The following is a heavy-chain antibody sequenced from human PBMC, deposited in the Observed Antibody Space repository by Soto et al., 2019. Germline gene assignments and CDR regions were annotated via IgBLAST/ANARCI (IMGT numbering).Heavy chain of an antibody. Sequence: GGSLRLSCAASGFTFTRYSMNWVRQAPGKGLEWVSSISSTTNYIYYGDSMKGRFTVSRDNAKNSLYLEMNSLRAEDTAVYHCARESEDLTSNFDYWGQGTLVTVSS. CDR1: GFTFTRYS. V-gene: IGHV3-21*06. J-gene: IGHJ4*02. CDR3: ARESEDLTSNFDY. CDR2: ISSTTNYI.